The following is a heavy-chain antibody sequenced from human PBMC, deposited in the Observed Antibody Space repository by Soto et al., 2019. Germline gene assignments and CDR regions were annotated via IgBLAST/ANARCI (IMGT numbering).Heavy chain of an antibody. CDR1: GFTFSTNA. Sequence: QVQLVESVGGVVQPGRSLRLSCAASGFTFSTNAMHWVRQAPGKGLEWVAGIAYEGSTTYYADSVKGRFTISRDNSKNTLYLQMTSLRTGDTAVYYCAKQFTGWSYYFDYWGQGTLVTVSS. CDR2: IAYEGSTT. V-gene: IGHV3-30-3*02. J-gene: IGHJ4*02. D-gene: IGHD6-19*01. CDR3: AKQFTGWSYYFDY.